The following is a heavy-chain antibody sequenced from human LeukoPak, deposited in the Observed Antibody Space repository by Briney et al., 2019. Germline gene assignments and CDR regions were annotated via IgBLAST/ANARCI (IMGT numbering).Heavy chain of an antibody. Sequence: ASVKVSCKASGYTFTSYYIHWVRQAPGQGLEWMAIINPSGGTTSYAQKFQGRLTMTTDTSTSTVYMELRSLRSDDTAVYYCARGGLLGYDSSGYSDYWGQGTLVTVSS. CDR2: INPSGGTT. CDR3: ARGGLLGYDSSGYSDY. CDR1: GYTFTSYY. D-gene: IGHD3-22*01. J-gene: IGHJ4*02. V-gene: IGHV1-46*01.